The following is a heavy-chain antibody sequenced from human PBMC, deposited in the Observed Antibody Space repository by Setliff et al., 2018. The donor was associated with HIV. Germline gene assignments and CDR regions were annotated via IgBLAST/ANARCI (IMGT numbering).Heavy chain of an antibody. CDR3: ARHHHDVLSGYYTLKY. J-gene: IGHJ4*02. V-gene: IGHV4-59*08. D-gene: IGHD3-3*01. Sequence: PSETLSLTCSVPGGAINSDYWSWIRQSPGKGLEWIGYVYYSGSTNYNPSLKSRITISVDTSKNQMSLNMSSTTAADTAVYYCARHHHDVLSGYYTLKYWGQGTLLTVSS. CDR1: GGAINSDY. CDR2: VYYSGST.